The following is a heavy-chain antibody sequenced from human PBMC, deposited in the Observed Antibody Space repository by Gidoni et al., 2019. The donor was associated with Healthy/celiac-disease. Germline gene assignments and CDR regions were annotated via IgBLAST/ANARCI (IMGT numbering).Heavy chain of an antibody. Sequence: QVQLVESGGGLVTPGGSLRLSCAASGFTFSDYYMSWIRQAPGKGLEWVSYISSSSSYTNYADSVKGRFTISRDNAKNSLYLQMNSLRAEDTAVYYCARSVSRSPVIDYWGQGTLVTVSS. CDR1: GFTFSDYY. V-gene: IGHV3-11*06. CDR3: ARSVSRSPVIDY. J-gene: IGHJ4*02. D-gene: IGHD4-17*01. CDR2: ISSSSSYT.